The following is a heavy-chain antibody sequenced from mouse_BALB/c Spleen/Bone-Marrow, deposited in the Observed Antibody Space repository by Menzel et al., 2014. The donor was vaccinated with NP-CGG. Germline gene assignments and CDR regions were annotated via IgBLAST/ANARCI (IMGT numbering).Heavy chain of an antibody. D-gene: IGHD1-1*01. V-gene: IGHV3-6*02. J-gene: IGHJ3*01. Sequence: DVQLVESGPGLVKPSQSLSLTCSVTGYSITSGYYWNWIRQFPGNKLEWMGYISYDGSNNYNPSLKNRISITRDTSKNQFFLKLSSVTTEDTATFYCARGLITAVVPFAYWGQGTLVTVSA. CDR2: ISYDGSN. CDR3: ARGLITAVVPFAY. CDR1: GYSITSGYY.